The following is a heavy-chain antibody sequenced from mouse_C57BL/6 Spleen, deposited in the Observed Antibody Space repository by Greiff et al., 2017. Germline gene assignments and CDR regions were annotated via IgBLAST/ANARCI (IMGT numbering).Heavy chain of an antibody. CDR1: GYAFSSYG. CDR3: ARGNWGY. CDR2: IYPGDGDT. V-gene: IGHV1-80*01. D-gene: IGHD4-1*01. J-gene: IGHJ2*01. Sequence: QVQLQQSGAELVKPGASVKISCKASGYAFSSYGMNWVKQRPGKGLEWIGQIYPGDGDTNYNGKFKGKATLTADKSSSTAYMQLSSLTSEDSAVYFCARGNWGYWGQGTTLTVSS.